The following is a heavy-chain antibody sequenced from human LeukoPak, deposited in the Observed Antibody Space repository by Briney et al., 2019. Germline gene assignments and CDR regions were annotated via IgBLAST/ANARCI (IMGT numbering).Heavy chain of an antibody. CDR3: ARDESFGNDRPNLIFDY. V-gene: IGHV3-33*08. D-gene: IGHD1-1*01. J-gene: IGHJ4*02. CDR1: GFTFSSYG. Sequence: PGGSLRLSCAASGFTFSSYGMHWVRQAPGKGLEWVAVIWYDGSTKYYVDSVKGRFTISRDNSKHTLYLQMNSLRAEDTALYYCARDESFGNDRPNLIFDYWGQGTLVTVSS. CDR2: IWYDGSTK.